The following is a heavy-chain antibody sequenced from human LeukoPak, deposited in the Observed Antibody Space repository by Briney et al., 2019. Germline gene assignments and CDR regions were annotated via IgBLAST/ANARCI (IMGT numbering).Heavy chain of an antibody. CDR1: GFTFSRYW. D-gene: IGHD2-15*01. Sequence: GGSLRLSCAASGFTFSRYWMHWVRQGAGKGLVWVSRINTDGSVTSYADSVKGRFTISRDNSKNTLYLQMKSLRADDTAVYYCANHNIATFDYWGQGTLVTVSS. V-gene: IGHV3-74*01. CDR3: ANHNIATFDY. J-gene: IGHJ4*02. CDR2: INTDGSVT.